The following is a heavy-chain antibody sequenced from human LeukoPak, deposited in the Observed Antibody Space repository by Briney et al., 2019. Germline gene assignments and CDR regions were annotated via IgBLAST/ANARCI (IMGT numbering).Heavy chain of an antibody. D-gene: IGHD3-10*02. V-gene: IGHV3-7*01. CDR1: GFKFHDYW. Sequence: GGSLRLSCATSGFKFHDYWMSWVRQAPGKGLEWVANIKQDGSEKNYVDSVKGRFTISRDNAKNSLYLQMNSLRAEDTAVYYCAELGITMIGGVWGKGTTVTISS. CDR3: AELGITMIGGV. J-gene: IGHJ6*04. CDR2: IKQDGSEK.